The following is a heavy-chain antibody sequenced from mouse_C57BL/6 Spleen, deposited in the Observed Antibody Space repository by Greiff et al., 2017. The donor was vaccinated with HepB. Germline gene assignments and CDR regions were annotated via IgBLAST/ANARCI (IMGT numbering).Heavy chain of an antibody. D-gene: IGHD1-1*01. CDR2: IYPGDGDT. CDR3: AREMGSSFPFDY. CDR1: GYAFSSSW. J-gene: IGHJ2*01. V-gene: IGHV1-82*01. Sequence: QVQLQQSGPELVKPGASVKISCKASGYAFSSSWMNWVKQRPGKGLEWIGRIYPGDGDTNYNGKFKGKATLTADKSSSTAYMQLSSLTSEDSAVYFCAREMGSSFPFDYWGQGTTLTVSS.